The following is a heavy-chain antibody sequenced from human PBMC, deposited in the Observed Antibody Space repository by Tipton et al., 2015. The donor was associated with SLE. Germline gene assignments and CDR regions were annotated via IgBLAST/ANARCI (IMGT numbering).Heavy chain of an antibody. J-gene: IGHJ3*02. Sequence: SLRLSCTTSGITFGDYVMSWVRQAPGKGLEWVGFIRSKTYGGTTEYAASVRGRFTISRDDSKSIAYLQMNSLKTEDTAMYYCTSRHENDGFDTWGQGTMVTVSS. CDR1: GITFGDYV. CDR3: TSRHENDGFDT. V-gene: IGHV3-49*04. CDR2: IRSKTYGGTT.